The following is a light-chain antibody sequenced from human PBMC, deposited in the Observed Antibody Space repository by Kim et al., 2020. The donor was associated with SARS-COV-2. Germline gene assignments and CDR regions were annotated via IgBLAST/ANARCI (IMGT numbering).Light chain of an antibody. J-gene: IGLJ2*01. CDR2: DND. CDR1: SSNIGAGFN. Sequence: QPVLTQPPSVSGAAGQRVTISCTGSSSNIGAGFNVHWYQQLSGTAPKLLISDNDNRPPGVPDRFSTSKSGTSASLAITGLQAEDEADYYCQSYDVSLSGFVIFGGGTQLTVL. V-gene: IGLV1-40*01. CDR3: QSYDVSLSGFVI.